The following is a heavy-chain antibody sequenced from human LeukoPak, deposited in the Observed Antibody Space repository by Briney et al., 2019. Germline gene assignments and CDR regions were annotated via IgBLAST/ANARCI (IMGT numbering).Heavy chain of an antibody. CDR2: IIPIFGTA. D-gene: IGHD3-3*01. J-gene: IGHJ6*02. CDR3: ARGFGQNYDFWSGYSHGMDV. V-gene: IGHV1-69*13. Sequence: SVTVSCKASGGTFSSYAISWVRQAPGQGLEWMGGIIPIFGTANYAQKFQGRVTITADESTSTAYMELSSLRSEDTAVYYCARGFGQNYDFWSGYSHGMDVWGQGTTVTVSS. CDR1: GGTFSSYA.